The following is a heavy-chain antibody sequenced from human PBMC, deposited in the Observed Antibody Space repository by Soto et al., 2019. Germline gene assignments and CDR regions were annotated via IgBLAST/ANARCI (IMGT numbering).Heavy chain of an antibody. D-gene: IGHD3-22*01. CDR1: GGTFSSCA. V-gene: IGHV1-69*06. Sequence: QVQLVQSGAEVKKPGSSVKVSCKASGGTFSSCAISWVRQAPGQGLEWMGGIIPIFGTANYAQKFQGRVTITADKSTSTAYMELSGLRSEDTAVYYCVRHFYDSSGYYYWFDPWGQGTLVTVSS. CDR2: IIPIFGTA. J-gene: IGHJ5*02. CDR3: VRHFYDSSGYYYWFDP.